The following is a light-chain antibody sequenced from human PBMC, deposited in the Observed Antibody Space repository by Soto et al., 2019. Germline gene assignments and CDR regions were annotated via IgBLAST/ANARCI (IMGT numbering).Light chain of an antibody. CDR1: QGISSY. Sequence: AIRMTQSPSSFSASTGDRVTITCRASQGISSYLAWYQQKPGKAPKLLIYAASTLQSGVPSRLSGSGSGTDFTLTISCLQSEDFATYYCQQYYSYPPFFGQGTKLEIK. J-gene: IGKJ2*01. V-gene: IGKV1-8*01. CDR2: AAS. CDR3: QQYYSYPPF.